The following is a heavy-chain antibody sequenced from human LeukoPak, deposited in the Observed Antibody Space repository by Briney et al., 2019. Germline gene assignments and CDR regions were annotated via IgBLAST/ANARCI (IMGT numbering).Heavy chain of an antibody. CDR3: ATHMTTVPTD. V-gene: IGHV3-53*01. D-gene: IGHD4-17*01. CDR2: IYSGGST. CDR1: GFTFSDYH. Sequence: GGSLRLSCAASGFTFSDYHMSWVRQAPGKGLEWVSVIYSGGSTYYADSVKGRFTISRDNSKNTLYLQMNSLRAEDTAVYYCATHMTTVPTDWGQGTLVTVSS. J-gene: IGHJ4*02.